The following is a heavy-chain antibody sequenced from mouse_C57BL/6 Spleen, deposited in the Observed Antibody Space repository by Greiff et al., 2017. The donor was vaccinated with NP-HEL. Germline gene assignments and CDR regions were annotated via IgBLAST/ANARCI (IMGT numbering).Heavy chain of an antibody. Sequence: VQLQQSGAELVRPGTSVKVSCKASGYAFTNYLIEWVQQRPGQGLEWIGVINPGSGGTNYNEKFKGKATLTADKSSSTAYMQLSSLTSEDSAVYFCARGDYDFFDYWGQGTTLTVSS. CDR1: GYAFTNYL. CDR2: INPGSGGT. J-gene: IGHJ2*01. V-gene: IGHV1-54*01. D-gene: IGHD2-4*01. CDR3: ARGDYDFFDY.